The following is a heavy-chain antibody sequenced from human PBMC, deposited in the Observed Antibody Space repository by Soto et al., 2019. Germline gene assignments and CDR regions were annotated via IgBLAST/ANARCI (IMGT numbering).Heavy chain of an antibody. CDR1: GFTFSSYS. Sequence: GGSLRLSCAASGFTFSSYSMNWVRQAPGKGLEWVSSISSSSNYIYYADSMKGRFTISRDNAKNSLYLQMNSLRAEDTAVYYCAKSMGGTANGMDVWGQGTTVTVSS. J-gene: IGHJ6*02. CDR2: ISSSSNYI. V-gene: IGHV3-21*01. CDR3: AKSMGGTANGMDV. D-gene: IGHD2-15*01.